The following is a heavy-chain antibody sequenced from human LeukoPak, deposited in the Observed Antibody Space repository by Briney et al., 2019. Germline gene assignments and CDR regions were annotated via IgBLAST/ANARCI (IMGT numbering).Heavy chain of an antibody. CDR2: ISAYNGNT. V-gene: IGHV1-18*01. CDR1: GYTFTSYG. CDR3: ARDLPFWSGYYNPAGVVSGVGYFDY. D-gene: IGHD3-3*01. J-gene: IGHJ4*02. Sequence: GASVKVSCKASGYTFTSYGISWVRQAPGQGLEWMGWISAYNGNTNYAQKLQGRATMTTDISTSTAYMELRSLRSDDTAVYYCARDLPFWSGYYNPAGVVSGVGYFDYWGQGTLVTVSS.